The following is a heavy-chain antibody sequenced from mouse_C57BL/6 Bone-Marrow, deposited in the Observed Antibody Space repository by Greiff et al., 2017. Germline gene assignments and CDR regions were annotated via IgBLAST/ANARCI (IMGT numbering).Heavy chain of an antibody. V-gene: IGHV1-52*01. Sequence: VQLQQPGAELVRPGSSVKLSCKASGYTFTSYWMHWVKQRPIQGLEWIGNIDPSDSDTHYNQKFKDKATLTVDRSSSTAYMQLSSLTSEDSAVYYCAREGVLGFAYGGQGTRVTVSA. J-gene: IGHJ3*01. CDR1: GYTFTSYW. CDR2: IDPSDSDT. CDR3: AREGVLGFAY.